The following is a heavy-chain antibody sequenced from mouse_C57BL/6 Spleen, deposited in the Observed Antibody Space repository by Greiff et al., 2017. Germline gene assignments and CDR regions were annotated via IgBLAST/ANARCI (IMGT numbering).Heavy chain of an antibody. CDR2: IDPSDSYT. D-gene: IGHD1-1*01. CDR1: GYTFTSYW. CDR3: ARRDYYVFMDY. V-gene: IGHV1-69*01. Sequence: QVQLQQPGAELVMPGASVKLSCKASGYTFTSYWMHWVKQRPGHGLEWIGEIDPSDSYTNYNQKFKGKSTLTVDKSSSTAYRQLSSLTSEDAAVYYCARRDYYVFMDYWGQGTSVTVSS. J-gene: IGHJ4*01.